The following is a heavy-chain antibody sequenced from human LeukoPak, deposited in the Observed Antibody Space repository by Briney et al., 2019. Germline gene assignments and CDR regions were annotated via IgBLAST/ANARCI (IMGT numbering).Heavy chain of an antibody. CDR3: ARHYAYGSGTYVPFDY. CDR1: GGSISSSNYY. CDR2: IYYSGSI. D-gene: IGHD3-10*01. J-gene: IGHJ4*02. Sequence: SQTLSLTCTVSGGSISSSNYYWGWVRQPPGKGLEWIGNIYYSGSIFYNPSPRSRITISVDTSKNQFSLKLRSVTAADTVVYYCARHYAYGSGTYVPFDYWGQGTLVTVSS. V-gene: IGHV4-39*01.